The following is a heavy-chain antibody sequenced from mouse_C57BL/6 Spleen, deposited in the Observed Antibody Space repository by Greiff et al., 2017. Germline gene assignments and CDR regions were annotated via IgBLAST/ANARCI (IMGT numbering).Heavy chain of an antibody. CDR1: GYTFTSYG. D-gene: IGHD1-1*01. CDR3: ARSYYYGSSRGYYYAMDY. J-gene: IGHJ4*01. CDR2: IYPRSGNT. V-gene: IGHV1-81*01. Sequence: QVQLKESGAELARPGASVKLSCKASGYTFTSYGISWVKQRTGQGLEWIGEIYPRSGNTYYNEKFKGKATLTADKSSSTAYMELRSLTSEDSAVYFCARSYYYGSSRGYYYAMDYWGQGTSVTVSS.